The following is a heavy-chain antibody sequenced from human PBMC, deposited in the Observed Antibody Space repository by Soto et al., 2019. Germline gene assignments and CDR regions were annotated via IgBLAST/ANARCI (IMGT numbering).Heavy chain of an antibody. CDR1: GFTFTTFD. J-gene: IGHJ4*01. D-gene: IGHD5-12*01. V-gene: IGHV3-23*01. CDR2: VRGRDGST. CDR3: AEGAWRDY. Sequence: EVQLLESGGGLVQPGASLRLSCAASGFTFTTFDMSWARQAPGKGLEGVSVVRGRDGSTSYADSLKGRFTISEDSSKNTLNLEMNSPRAEDTPLYYCAEGAWRDYWGHGALITFSS.